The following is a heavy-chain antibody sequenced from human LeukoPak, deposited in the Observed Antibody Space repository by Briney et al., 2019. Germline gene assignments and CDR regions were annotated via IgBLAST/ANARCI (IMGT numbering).Heavy chain of an antibody. CDR3: TKRRETSAWQNWLDP. CDR2: ISSTGGDT. CDR1: GFTFSSFA. V-gene: IGHV3-23*01. J-gene: IGHJ5*02. Sequence: GGSLRLSCAASGFTFSSFAMSWVRQTPGKGLDWVSTISSTGGDTYYADSVKGRFTISRDNSKNTLYLQMNSLRADDTAVYYCTKRRETSAWQNWLDPWGRGTLVTVSS. D-gene: IGHD6-19*01.